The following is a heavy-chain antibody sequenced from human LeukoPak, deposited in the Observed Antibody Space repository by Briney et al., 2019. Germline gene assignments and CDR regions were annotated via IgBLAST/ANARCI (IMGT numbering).Heavy chain of an antibody. V-gene: IGHV4-59*01. CDR2: IYYTGTT. J-gene: IGHJ4*02. D-gene: IGHD6-19*01. CDR3: ARQWLVSPLFDY. Sequence: SETLSLTCTVSGGSINFYSWSWIRQPPGKGLEWIGYIYYTGTTSYNPSLKSRVTISVDTSKQQFSLKLSSVTAADTAVYYCARQWLVSPLFDYWGQGTLVTVSS. CDR1: GGSINFYS.